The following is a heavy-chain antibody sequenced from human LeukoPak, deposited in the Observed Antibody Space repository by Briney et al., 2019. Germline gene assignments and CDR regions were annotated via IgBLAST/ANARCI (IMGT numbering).Heavy chain of an antibody. J-gene: IGHJ6*04. CDR3: ARGPFGLSCMDV. V-gene: IGHV4-61*02. Sequence: SETLSLTCTVSGGSISSGSYYWSWIRQPAGKGLEWIGRIYTSGSTNYNPSLKSRVTISVDTSKNQFSLKLSSVTAADTAVYYCARGPFGLSCMDVWGKGTTVTVSS. D-gene: IGHD3-16*01. CDR1: GGSISSGSYY. CDR2: IYTSGST.